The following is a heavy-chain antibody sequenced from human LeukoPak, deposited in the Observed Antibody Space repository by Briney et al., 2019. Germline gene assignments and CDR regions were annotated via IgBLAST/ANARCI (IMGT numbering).Heavy chain of an antibody. V-gene: IGHV4-34*01. CDR2: INHSGST. D-gene: IGHD3-10*01. CDR1: GGSFSGYY. J-gene: IGHJ4*02. Sequence: SETLSLTCAVYGGSFSGYYWSWIRQPPGKGLEWIGEINHSGSTNYNPSLKSRVTISVDTSKNQFSLKLSSVTAADTAVYYCARGLPPGMVRGKFDYWGQGTLVTVFS. CDR3: ARGLPPGMVRGKFDY.